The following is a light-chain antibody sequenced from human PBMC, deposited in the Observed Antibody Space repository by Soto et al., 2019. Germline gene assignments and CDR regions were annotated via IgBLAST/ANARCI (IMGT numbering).Light chain of an antibody. CDR3: RRYNSAPYT. Sequence: DIQMTQSPSSLSASVGDRVTITCRASQSISNYLAWYHQKPGKVPKLLIYAASTLQSGVPSRFSGSGSGTDFTLTISSLQPEDVATYYCRRYNSAPYTFGPGTKVDIK. V-gene: IGKV1-27*01. J-gene: IGKJ3*01. CDR2: AAS. CDR1: QSISNY.